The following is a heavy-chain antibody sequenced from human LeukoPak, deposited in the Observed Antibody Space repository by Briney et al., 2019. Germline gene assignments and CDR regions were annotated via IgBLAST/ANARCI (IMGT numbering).Heavy chain of an antibody. Sequence: GGSLRLSCAASGFTFSSYAMSWVRQAPGKGLEWVSVISGSGGSTYYADSVKGRFTISRDNSKNTLYLQVNSLRAEDTAVYYCAKFSPDFWSDDYTGPYFDYWGQGTLVTVSS. D-gene: IGHD3-3*01. V-gene: IGHV3-23*01. CDR2: ISGSGGST. CDR3: AKFSPDFWSDDYTGPYFDY. J-gene: IGHJ4*02. CDR1: GFTFSSYA.